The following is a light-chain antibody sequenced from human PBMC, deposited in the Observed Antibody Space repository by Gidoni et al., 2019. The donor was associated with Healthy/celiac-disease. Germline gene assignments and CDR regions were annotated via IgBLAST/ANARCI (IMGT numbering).Light chain of an antibody. CDR2: AAS. J-gene: IGKJ1*01. CDR3: QQSYSTPWT. CDR1: QSISSY. Sequence: IQMTPCPSSLSASVGDRVTITCRASQSISSYLNWYQQKPGKAPKLLIYAASSLQSGVPSRFSGSGSGTDFTLTISSLQPEDFATYYCQQSYSTPWTFGQGTKVEIK. V-gene: IGKV1-39*01.